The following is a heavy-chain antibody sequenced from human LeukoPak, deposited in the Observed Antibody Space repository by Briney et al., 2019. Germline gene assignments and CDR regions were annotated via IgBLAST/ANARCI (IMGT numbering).Heavy chain of an antibody. V-gene: IGHV3-11*06. Sequence: PGGSLRLSCAASGFTFSDYYMSWIRQAPGKGLEWVSYISSSSSYTNYADSVKGRFTISRDNSKNTLYLQMNSLRAEDTAVYYCARLDSSSSLDYWGQGTLVTVSS. J-gene: IGHJ4*02. CDR3: ARLDSSSSLDY. CDR2: ISSSSSYT. D-gene: IGHD6-6*01. CDR1: GFTFSDYY.